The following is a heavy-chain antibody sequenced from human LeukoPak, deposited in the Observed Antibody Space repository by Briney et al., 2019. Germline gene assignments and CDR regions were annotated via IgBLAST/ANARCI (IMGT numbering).Heavy chain of an antibody. CDR2: INPSGGST. CDR1: GYTFTSYY. V-gene: IGHV1-46*01. J-gene: IGHJ4*02. CDR3: ARGITIFGVVIIYAEFDY. D-gene: IGHD3-3*01. Sequence: GASVKVSCKASGYTFTSYYMHWVRQAPGQGLEWMGIINPSGGSTSYAQKFQGRVTMTRDTSTSTVYMELSSLRSEDTAVYYCARGITIFGVVIIYAEFDYWGQGTLVTVSS.